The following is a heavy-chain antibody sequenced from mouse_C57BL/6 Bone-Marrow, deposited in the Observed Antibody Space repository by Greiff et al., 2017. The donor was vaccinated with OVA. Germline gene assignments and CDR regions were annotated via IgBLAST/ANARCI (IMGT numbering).Heavy chain of an antibody. J-gene: IGHJ1*03. Sequence: EVKLVESGGGLVKPGGSLKLSCAASGFTFSDYGMHWVRQAPEKGLEWVAYISSGSSTIYYAAKVKGRATISRDKAKKTLCLQLTRLTSEDTAMYYCFYDYDWYLDVWGTGTTVTVSS. V-gene: IGHV5-17*01. CDR1: GFTFSDYG. CDR3: FYDYDWYLDV. CDR2: ISSGSSTI. D-gene: IGHD2-4*01.